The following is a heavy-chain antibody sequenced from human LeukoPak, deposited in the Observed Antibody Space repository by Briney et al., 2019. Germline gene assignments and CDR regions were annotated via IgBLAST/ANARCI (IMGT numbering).Heavy chain of an antibody. V-gene: IGHV4-34*01. D-gene: IGHD6-19*01. CDR2: INHSGST. Sequence: SETLSLTCAVYGGSFSGYYWSWIRQPPGKGLEWIGEINHSGSTNYNPSLKSRVTISVDTSKNQFSLKLSSVTAADTAVYYCARWGYSSGWYDLWDYYYYMDVWGKGTTVTVSS. J-gene: IGHJ6*03. CDR1: GGSFSGYY. CDR3: ARWGYSSGWYDLWDYYYYMDV.